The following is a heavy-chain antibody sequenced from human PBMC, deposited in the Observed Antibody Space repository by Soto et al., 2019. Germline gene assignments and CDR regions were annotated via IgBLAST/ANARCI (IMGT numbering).Heavy chain of an antibody. V-gene: IGHV3-23*01. CDR1: GFTFRAYG. D-gene: IGHD5-12*01. CDR3: ARGGGYGTDQYYRGMDV. J-gene: IGHJ6*02. CDR2: INLFAGRT. Sequence: EEQLLASGGGLVQPGGSLTLSCAASGFTFRAYGMSWIRQTPEKGLEWVSSINLFAGRTYYTDSVKGRFTISRDDSKRKGSLQLNSLRVDETAIYYCARGGGYGTDQYYRGMDVWGQGRPVTVS.